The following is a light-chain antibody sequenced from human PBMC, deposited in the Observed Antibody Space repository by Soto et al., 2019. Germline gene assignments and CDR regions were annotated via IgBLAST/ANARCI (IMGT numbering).Light chain of an antibody. Sequence: QAVVTQEPSLTVSPGGTVTLTCASSTGPVTSDYYPNWFQQKPGQAPRALIYSTTKKHSWTPARFSGSLLGCKAALTLSGVQPEDEADYYWLLYSGAAVVSGGGTKHTVL. V-gene: IGLV7-43*01. CDR2: STT. J-gene: IGLJ2*01. CDR3: LLYSGAAVV. CDR1: TGPVTSDYY.